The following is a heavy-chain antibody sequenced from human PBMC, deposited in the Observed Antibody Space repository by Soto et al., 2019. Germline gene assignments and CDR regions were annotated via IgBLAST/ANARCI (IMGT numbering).Heavy chain of an antibody. V-gene: IGHV4-30-4*01. CDR2: IYYGEST. D-gene: IGHD4-17*01. CDR1: GGSVDSGNHY. CDR3: ARDMGSAMTTRIFDQ. Sequence: QVLVQESGPGLVKPSQTLTLSCTVSGGSVDSGNHYWNWIRQPPGKGLEWIGYIYYGESTYYNPSLKSRAPISVDTSQSRFSLRLTSVTAADTAVYYCARDMGSAMTTRIFDQWCQGTVVTVSS. J-gene: IGHJ4*02.